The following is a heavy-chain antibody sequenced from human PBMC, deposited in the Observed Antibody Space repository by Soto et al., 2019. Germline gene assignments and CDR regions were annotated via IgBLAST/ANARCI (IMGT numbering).Heavy chain of an antibody. V-gene: IGHV3-64*01. CDR1: GFTVSSNY. J-gene: IGHJ4*02. D-gene: IGHD6-19*01. Sequence: EVQLVESGGGLVQPGGSLRLSCAASGFTVSSNYMTWVRQAPGKGLEYVSAISSNGGSTYYANSVKGRFTNSRDNSKNTRYLQMGSVRAEDRAVYYCATGFGWLDYWGQGTLVTVYS. CDR2: ISSNGGST. CDR3: ATGFGWLDY.